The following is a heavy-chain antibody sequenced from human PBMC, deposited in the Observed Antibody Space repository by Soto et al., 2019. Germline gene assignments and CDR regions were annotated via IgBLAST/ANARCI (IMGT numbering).Heavy chain of an antibody. V-gene: IGHV3-48*02. Sequence: EVQLVESGGGLVQPGGSLRLSCAASEFSFSGYSMDWVRQAPGKGLEWVSYIDSSGSTIYYADSVKGRFTISRDNAKNSLYLHMSSLRDEDTAVYYCARDMGRDYYYGTFDIRGQGTVVTFSS. D-gene: IGHD3-22*01. J-gene: IGHJ3*02. CDR1: EFSFSGYS. CDR3: ARDMGRDYYYGTFDI. CDR2: IDSSGSTI.